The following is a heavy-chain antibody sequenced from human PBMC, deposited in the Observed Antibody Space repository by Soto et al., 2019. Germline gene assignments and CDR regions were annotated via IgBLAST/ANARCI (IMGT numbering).Heavy chain of an antibody. J-gene: IGHJ4*02. D-gene: IGHD3-22*01. CDR1: GGSFSGYY. CDR3: ARGFDYYDSSGYFSGSDY. V-gene: IGHV4-34*01. CDR2: INHSGST. Sequence: SETLSLTCAVYGGSFSGYYWSWIRQPPGKGLEWIGEINHSGSTNYNTSLKSRVTISEDTSKNQFSLKMSTVTAADTAVFYCARGFDYYDSSGYFSGSDYWGQGTLVTVSS.